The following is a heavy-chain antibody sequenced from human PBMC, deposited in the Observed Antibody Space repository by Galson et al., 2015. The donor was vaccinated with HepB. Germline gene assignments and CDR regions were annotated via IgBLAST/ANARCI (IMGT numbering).Heavy chain of an antibody. V-gene: IGHV3-74*01. Sequence: SLRLSCAASGFTFSSYWMHWVRQAPGMGLVWVSRINSDGSSTTYADSVKGRFTISRDNAKNTLYLQMNSLRAEDTAVYYCARDKDSSGYYNSHWGQGTLVTVSS. CDR3: ARDKDSSGYYNSH. D-gene: IGHD3-22*01. CDR2: INSDGSST. CDR1: GFTFSSYW. J-gene: IGHJ4*02.